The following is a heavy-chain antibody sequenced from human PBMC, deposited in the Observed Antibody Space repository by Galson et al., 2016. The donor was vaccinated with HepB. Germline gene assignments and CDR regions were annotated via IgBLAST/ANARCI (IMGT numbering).Heavy chain of an antibody. CDR1: GFDFGNWI. CDR3: ARTGAPVGPYYFDS. Sequence: SLRLSCAASGFDFGNWIMHWVRQAPGKRLEWVAYVSARAGTITYADSVRGRFSISRDNDKNSLFLQMDNLRAEDTAVYYCARTGAPVGPYYFDSWGQGTLVTVSS. CDR2: VSARAGTI. D-gene: IGHD1-14*01. J-gene: IGHJ4*02. V-gene: IGHV3-48*01.